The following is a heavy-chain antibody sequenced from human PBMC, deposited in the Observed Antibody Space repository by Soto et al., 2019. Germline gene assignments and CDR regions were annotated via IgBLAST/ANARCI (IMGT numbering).Heavy chain of an antibody. Sequence: HPGGSLRLSCAASGFTFSSYAMHWVRQAPGKGLEWVAVISYDGSNKYYADSVKGRFTISRDNSKNTLYLQMNSLRAEDTAVYYCAREQGGTYYYDSSGENDAFDIWGQGTMVTVSS. CDR3: AREQGGTYYYDSSGENDAFDI. CDR1: GFTFSSYA. D-gene: IGHD3-22*01. V-gene: IGHV3-30-3*01. CDR2: ISYDGSNK. J-gene: IGHJ3*02.